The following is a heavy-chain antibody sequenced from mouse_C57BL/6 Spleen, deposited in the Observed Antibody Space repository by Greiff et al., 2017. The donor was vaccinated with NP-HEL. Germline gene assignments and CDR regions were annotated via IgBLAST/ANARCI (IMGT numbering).Heavy chain of an antibody. CDR2: IHPNSGST. Sequence: VQLQQPGAELVKPGASVKLSCKASGYTFTSYWMHWVKQRPGQGLEWIGMIHPNSGSTNYNEKFKSKATLTVDKSSSTAYMQLSSLTSEDSAVYYCARWRGIGYYYGDYWGQGTTLTVSS. V-gene: IGHV1-64*01. CDR3: ARWRGIGYYYGDY. D-gene: IGHD1-1*01. CDR1: GYTFTSYW. J-gene: IGHJ2*01.